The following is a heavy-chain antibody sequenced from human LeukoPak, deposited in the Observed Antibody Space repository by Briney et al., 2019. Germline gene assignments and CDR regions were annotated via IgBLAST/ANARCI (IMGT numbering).Heavy chain of an antibody. CDR1: GFTFSRNG. D-gene: IGHD5-18*01. V-gene: IGHV3-33*01. Sequence: GRSLRLSCTASGFTFSRNGMHWVRQAPGKGLEWVALIWFDGSKEYYADSVKGRLTISRDNSKNTLFLHIDSLRAEDTALYYCARAVRRYASTETAMDGLDYWGQGTLVTVSS. J-gene: IGHJ4*02. CDR3: ARAVRRYASTETAMDGLDY. CDR2: IWFDGSKE.